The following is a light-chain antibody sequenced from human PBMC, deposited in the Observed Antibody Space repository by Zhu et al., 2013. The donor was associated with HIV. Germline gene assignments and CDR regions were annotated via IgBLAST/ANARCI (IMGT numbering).Light chain of an antibody. CDR2: GAS. CDR1: QSVSDNY. J-gene: IGKJ4*01. V-gene: IGKV3-20*01. CDR3: QHNDTSSLT. Sequence: DIVLTQSPGTLSLSPGERATLSCRASQSVSDNYVAWYQQRSGQPPKLLIYGASTRATGIPDRFSGSGSGTDFTLSISRLDPEDFAVYYCQHNDTSSLTFGGGTTVEVK.